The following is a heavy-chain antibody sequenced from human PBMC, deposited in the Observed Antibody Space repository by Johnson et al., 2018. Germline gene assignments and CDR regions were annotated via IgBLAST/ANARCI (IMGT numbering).Heavy chain of an antibody. J-gene: IGHJ6*02. V-gene: IGHV3-21*01. CDR1: GFTFSSYS. D-gene: IGHD6-6*01. CDR3: AQESGSSSSLGGMDV. Sequence: EVQLVESGGGLVKXGGSXRLXCAASGFTFSSYSMNWVRQAPGKGLEWVSSISSSSSYIYYADVVKGRFTISRDNAKNSLYLQMNSLRAEDTAVYYCAQESGSSSSLGGMDVWGQGTTVTVSS. CDR2: ISSSSSYI.